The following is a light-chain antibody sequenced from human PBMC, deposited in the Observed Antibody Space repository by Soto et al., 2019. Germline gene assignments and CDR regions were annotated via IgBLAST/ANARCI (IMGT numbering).Light chain of an antibody. CDR2: GTS. CDR3: QQYGSSGT. V-gene: IGKV3-20*01. CDR1: QTVSSSY. Sequence: EIVLTQSPGTLSLSPGERATLSCRASQTVSSSYLAWYQQKPGQAPRVLICGTSTRATGIPDRFSGSGSGTDFTLTISRLEPEDFAVYYCQQYGSSGTFGQGTKMDIK. J-gene: IGKJ1*01.